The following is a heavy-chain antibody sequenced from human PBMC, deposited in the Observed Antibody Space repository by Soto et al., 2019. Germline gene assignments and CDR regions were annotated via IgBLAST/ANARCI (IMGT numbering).Heavy chain of an antibody. CDR1: GFTFSSYD. CDR3: ARGGQLVPYYYGMGV. Sequence: GGSLRLSCAASGFTFSSYDMHWVRQATGKGLEWVSAIGTAGDTYYPGSVKGRSTISRENAKNSLYLQMNSLRAGDTAVYYCARGGQLVPYYYGMGVWGQGTTVTVSS. J-gene: IGHJ6*02. D-gene: IGHD6-6*01. CDR2: IGTAGDT. V-gene: IGHV3-13*01.